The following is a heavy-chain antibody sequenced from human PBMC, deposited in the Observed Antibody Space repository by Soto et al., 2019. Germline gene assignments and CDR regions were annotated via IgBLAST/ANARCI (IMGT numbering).Heavy chain of an antibody. CDR1: GGSISSGGYY. Sequence: QVQLQESGPGLVKPSQTLSLTCTVSGGSISSGGYYWSWIRQHPGKGLEWIGYIYYSGSTYYNPYLKSRVTISVDTNKNQFSLKLSSVTAADTTVYYCARGGEYYDYVWGSYRPDAFDIWGQGTMVTVSS. V-gene: IGHV4-31*03. CDR2: IYYSGST. D-gene: IGHD3-16*02. J-gene: IGHJ3*02. CDR3: ARGGEYYDYVWGSYRPDAFDI.